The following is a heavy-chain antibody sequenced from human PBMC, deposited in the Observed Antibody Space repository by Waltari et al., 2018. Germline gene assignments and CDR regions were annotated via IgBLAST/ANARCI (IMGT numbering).Heavy chain of an antibody. V-gene: IGHV4-59*01. Sequence: QVQLQASGPRLVKPSETLSLTCTVSGGSISISYLSCIRQPPGKGLEWIGYIDYSGSTNYNPSLKSRVTISVDTSKNQFSLKLSSVTAADTAVYYCARVRMEWDTAIRGFDPWGQGTLVTVSS. J-gene: IGHJ5*02. D-gene: IGHD5-18*01. CDR2: IDYSGST. CDR3: ARVRMEWDTAIRGFDP. CDR1: GGSISISY.